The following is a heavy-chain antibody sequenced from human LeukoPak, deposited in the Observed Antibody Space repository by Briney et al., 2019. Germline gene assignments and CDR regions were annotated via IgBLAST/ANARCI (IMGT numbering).Heavy chain of an antibody. V-gene: IGHV1-24*01. D-gene: IGHD2-2*01. J-gene: IGHJ6*02. Sequence: ASVKVSCKVSGYTLTELSMHWVRQAPGKGLEWMGGFDPADGETIYAQKFQGRVSMTEDTSTDTAYMELSSLRSEDTAVYCANLLLEIAVGSGVHGRDVWGQGTTVTVSS. CDR1: GYTLTELS. CDR2: FDPADGET. CDR3: NLLLEIAVGSGVHGRDV.